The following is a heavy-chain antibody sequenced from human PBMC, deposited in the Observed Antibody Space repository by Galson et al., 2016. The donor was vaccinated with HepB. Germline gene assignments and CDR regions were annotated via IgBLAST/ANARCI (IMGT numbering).Heavy chain of an antibody. CDR1: GYTFTSYV. J-gene: IGHJ6*02. D-gene: IGHD2-21*01. Sequence: SVKVSCKASGYTFTSYVISWVRQAPGQGLEWMGWISAYNGNTNYAQKLQGRVTMTTDTSTSTAYMELRSLRSDDTAVYYGARDVVVIAISYYYYGMDVWGQGTTVTVSS. CDR3: ARDVVVIAISYYYYGMDV. CDR2: ISAYNGNT. V-gene: IGHV1-18*01.